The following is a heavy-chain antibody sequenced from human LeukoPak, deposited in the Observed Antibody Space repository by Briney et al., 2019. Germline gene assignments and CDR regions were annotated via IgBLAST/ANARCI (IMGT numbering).Heavy chain of an antibody. Sequence: GGSLGLSCSASGFTFSNYAMTWVRQAPGKGLEWVSSISSSSSYIYYADSVKGRFTISRDNAKNSLYLQMNSLRAEDTAVYYCAREGITMVRGVINWFDPWGQGTLVTVSS. D-gene: IGHD3-10*01. CDR3: AREGITMVRGVINWFDP. CDR1: GFTFSNYA. J-gene: IGHJ5*02. V-gene: IGHV3-21*01. CDR2: ISSSSSYI.